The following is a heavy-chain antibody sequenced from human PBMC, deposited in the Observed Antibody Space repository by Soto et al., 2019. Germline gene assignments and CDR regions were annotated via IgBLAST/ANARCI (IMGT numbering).Heavy chain of an antibody. D-gene: IGHD3-16*02. CDR1: GYTFTGYY. CDR3: ARDSIMITFGGVIAPFDY. Sequence: ASVKVSCKASGYTFTGYYMHWVRQAPGQGLEWMGWINPNSGGTNYAQKFQGWVTMTRDTSISTAYMELSRLRSDDTAVYYCARDSIMITFGGVIAPFDYWGQGTLVTVSS. CDR2: INPNSGGT. J-gene: IGHJ4*02. V-gene: IGHV1-2*04.